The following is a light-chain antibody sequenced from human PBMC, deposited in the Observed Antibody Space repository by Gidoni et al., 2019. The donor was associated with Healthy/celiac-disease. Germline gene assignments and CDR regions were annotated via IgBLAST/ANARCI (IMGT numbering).Light chain of an antibody. CDR3: QQRSNWYT. CDR1: QSVSSY. CDR2: DAS. V-gene: IGKV3-11*01. Sequence: EIVLTQSPATLSLSPGERATLSCRARQSVSSYLAWSQQKPGQAPRLLIYDASNRATCIPARFSGSGSGTDFTLTISSLEPEDFAVYYCQQRSNWYTFGQGTKLEIK. J-gene: IGKJ2*01.